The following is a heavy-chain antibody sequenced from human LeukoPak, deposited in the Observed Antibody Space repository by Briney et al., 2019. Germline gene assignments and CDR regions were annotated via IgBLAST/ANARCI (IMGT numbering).Heavy chain of an antibody. CDR2: ISYDGSNK. V-gene: IGHV3-30*18. J-gene: IGHJ6*02. CDR3: AKDLITMVLGVIYYYYGMDV. Sequence: GGSLRLSCAASGFTFSSYGMHWVRQAPGKGLEWVAVISYDGSNKYYADSVKGRSTISRDNSKNTLYLQMNSLRAEDTAVYYCAKDLITMVLGVIYYYYGMDVWGQGTTVTVSS. D-gene: IGHD3-10*01. CDR1: GFTFSSYG.